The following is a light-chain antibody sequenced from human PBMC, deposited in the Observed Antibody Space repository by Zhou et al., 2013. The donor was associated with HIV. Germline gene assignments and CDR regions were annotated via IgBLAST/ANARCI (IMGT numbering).Light chain of an antibody. CDR2: KAA. CDR3: QKYDPLPLT. V-gene: IGKV1-5*03. Sequence: DIQMTQSPSTVSASVGDTVTITCRASEEIRRWLAWYQQKPGKVPQLLMYKAAILDTGVPSRFSGSGYGTEFTLTITNVQPEDFATYYCQKYDPLPLTFGGGTKVEIK. J-gene: IGKJ4*01. CDR1: EEIRRW.